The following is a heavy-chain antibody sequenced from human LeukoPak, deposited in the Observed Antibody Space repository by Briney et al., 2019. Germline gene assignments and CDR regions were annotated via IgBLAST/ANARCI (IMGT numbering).Heavy chain of an antibody. J-gene: IGHJ4*02. D-gene: IGHD3-16*01. Sequence: PGGSLRLSCAASGFTFSSYSMNWVRQAPGKGLEWVSYISTSGSNNYYADSVKGRFTISRDNAKNSLYLQMNSLRAEDTAVYYCARDRAYDFDYWGQGTLVTVSS. CDR1: GFTFSSYS. CDR3: ARDRAYDFDY. CDR2: ISTSGSNN. V-gene: IGHV3-48*01.